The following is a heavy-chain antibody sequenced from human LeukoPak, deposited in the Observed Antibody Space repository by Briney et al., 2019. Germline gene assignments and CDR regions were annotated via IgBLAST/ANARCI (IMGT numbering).Heavy chain of an antibody. CDR3: ARAVTNGDDAFDI. CDR2: INPNSGGT. D-gene: IGHD4-17*01. J-gene: IGHJ3*02. Sequence: ASVKVSCKASGHTFTGYYMHWVRQAPGQGLEWMGWINPNSGGTNYAQKFQGRVTMTRDTSISTAYMELSRLRSDDTVVYYCARAVTNGDDAFDIWGQGTMVTVSS. V-gene: IGHV1-2*02. CDR1: GHTFTGYY.